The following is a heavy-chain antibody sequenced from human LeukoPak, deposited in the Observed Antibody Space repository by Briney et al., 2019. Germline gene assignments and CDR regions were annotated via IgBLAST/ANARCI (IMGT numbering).Heavy chain of an antibody. CDR2: NYYSGST. D-gene: IGHD2-2*01. Sequence: SSGTLSLTCTVSGGSIRSYNWSWVRHPPGKGLEWIGYNYYSGSTNYNPSLKSRVTISVDTSKHQFSLKLSSVTAADTAVYYCARAVVPAAMRGNWFEPWGPGTLVTVSS. J-gene: IGHJ5*02. CDR1: GGSIRSYN. V-gene: IGHV4-59*01. CDR3: ARAVVPAAMRGNWFEP.